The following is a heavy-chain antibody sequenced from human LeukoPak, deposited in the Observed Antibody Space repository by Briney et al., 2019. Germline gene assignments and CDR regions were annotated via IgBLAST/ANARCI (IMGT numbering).Heavy chain of an antibody. CDR2: INHSGST. V-gene: IGHV4-34*01. CDR3: ARDSGTTGEVKFDP. J-gene: IGHJ5*02. CDR1: GFTFSSTW. Sequence: GSLRLSCAASGFTFSSTWMHWIRQPPGKGLEWIGEINHSGSTNYNPSLKSRVTISVDTSKNQFSLKLSSVTAADTAVYYCARDSGTTGEVKFDPWGQGTLVTVST. D-gene: IGHD3-10*01.